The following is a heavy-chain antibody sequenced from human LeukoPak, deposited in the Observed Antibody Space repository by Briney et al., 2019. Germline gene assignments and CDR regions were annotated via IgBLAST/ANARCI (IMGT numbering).Heavy chain of an antibody. V-gene: IGHV1-69*13. J-gene: IGHJ3*02. CDR3: ARVLFSSGYYYGNAFDI. Sequence: GASVKVSYKASGGTFSSYAISWVRQAPGQGLEWMGGIIPIFGTANYAQKFQGRVTITADESTSTAYMELSSLRSEDTAVYYCARVLFSSGYYYGNAFDIWGQGTMVTASS. CDR2: IIPIFGTA. CDR1: GGTFSSYA. D-gene: IGHD3-22*01.